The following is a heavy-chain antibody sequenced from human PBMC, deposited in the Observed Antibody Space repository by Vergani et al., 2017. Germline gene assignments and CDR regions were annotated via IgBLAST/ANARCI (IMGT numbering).Heavy chain of an antibody. CDR1: GFTFSSYG. D-gene: IGHD3-10*01. CDR3: AKDASLLWFGEVDY. J-gene: IGHJ4*02. V-gene: IGHV3-30*18. CDR2: ISYDGSNK. Sequence: QVQLVESGGGVVQPGRSLRLSCAASGFTFSSYGMHWVRQAPGKGLEWVAVISYDGSNKYYADSVKGRFTISRDNSKNTLYLQMNSLRAEDTAVYYCAKDASLLWFGEVDYWGQGTLVTVSS.